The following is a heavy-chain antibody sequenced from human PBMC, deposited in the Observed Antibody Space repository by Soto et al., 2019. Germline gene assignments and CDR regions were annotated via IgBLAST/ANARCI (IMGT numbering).Heavy chain of an antibody. Sequence: GGSLRLSCAASGFTFSSYGMHWVRQAPGKGLEWVAVISYDGSNKYYADSVKGRFTISRDNSKNTLYLQMNSLRAEDTAVYYCAKDLHMITFGGVIVPDFDYWGQGTLVTVSS. CDR1: GFTFSSYG. V-gene: IGHV3-30*18. J-gene: IGHJ4*02. CDR2: ISYDGSNK. D-gene: IGHD3-16*02. CDR3: AKDLHMITFGGVIVPDFDY.